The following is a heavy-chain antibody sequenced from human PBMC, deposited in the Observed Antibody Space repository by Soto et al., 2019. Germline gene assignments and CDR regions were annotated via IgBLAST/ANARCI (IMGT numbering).Heavy chain of an antibody. CDR3: ATDSYDFWSGYPQTQKTYHNWFDP. CDR1: GYTLTELS. J-gene: IGHJ5*02. D-gene: IGHD3-3*01. Sequence: ASVKVSCKVSGYTLTELSMHWVRQAPGKGIEWMGGFDPEDGETIYAQKFQVRVTMTEDTSTDTAYMELSSLRSEDTAVYYCATDSYDFWSGYPQTQKTYHNWFDPWGQGTLVTVSS. CDR2: FDPEDGET. V-gene: IGHV1-24*01.